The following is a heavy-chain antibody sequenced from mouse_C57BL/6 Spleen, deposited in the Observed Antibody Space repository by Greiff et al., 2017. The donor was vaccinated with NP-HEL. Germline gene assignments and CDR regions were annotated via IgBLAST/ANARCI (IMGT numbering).Heavy chain of an antibody. V-gene: IGHV1-52*01. CDR1: GYTFTSYW. J-gene: IGHJ2*01. Sequence: VQLQQPGAELVRPGSSVKLSCKASGYTFTSYWMHWVKQRPIQGLEWIGNIDPSDSETHYNQKFKDKATLTVDKSSSTAYMQLSSRTSEDSAVYYCAKGGDWENFDYWGQGTTLTVSS. CDR2: IDPSDSET. CDR3: AKGGDWENFDY. D-gene: IGHD4-1*01.